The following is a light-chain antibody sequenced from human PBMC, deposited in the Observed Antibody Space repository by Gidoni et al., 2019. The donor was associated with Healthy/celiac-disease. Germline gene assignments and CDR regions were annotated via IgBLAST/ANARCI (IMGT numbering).Light chain of an antibody. CDR2: DAS. V-gene: IGKV1-33*01. J-gene: IGKJ5*01. CDR1: KDISNY. CDR3: QQYDNLPIT. Sequence: IQMTQSPSSLAASVADTVTITCQESKDISNYLNWYQQKPWKAPKLMIYDASNLETGFPSRFSGSGSGTDFTFIISSLQPEDIATYYCQQYDNLPITFGQGTRLEIK.